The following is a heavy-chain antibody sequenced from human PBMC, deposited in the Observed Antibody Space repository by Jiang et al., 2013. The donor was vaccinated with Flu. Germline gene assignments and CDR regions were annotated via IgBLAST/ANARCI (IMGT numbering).Heavy chain of an antibody. CDR2: INNDGSST. CDR3: ARGERDFDSHFDY. V-gene: IGHV3-74*01. CDR1: GFTFRSYW. J-gene: IGHJ4*02. Sequence: VQLVESGGGLVQPGGSLRLSCAASGFTFRSYWMHWARQVPGEGLVWVSRINNDGSSTSYPDSVKGRFTVSRDNAKNTLYLQMNSLRADDAAVYYCARGERDFDSHFDYWGQGTLVTVSS. D-gene: IGHD3-9*01.